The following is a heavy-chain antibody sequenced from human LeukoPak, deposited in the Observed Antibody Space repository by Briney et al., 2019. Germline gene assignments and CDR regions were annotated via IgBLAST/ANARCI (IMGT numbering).Heavy chain of an antibody. J-gene: IGHJ4*02. CDR1: GGSISSSSYY. CDR3: ARGPTYCSSSSCLQGE. CDR2: IYYSGST. Sequence: SETLSLTCTVSGGSISSSSYYWGWIRQPPEKGLEWIGSIYYSGSTDYNPSLKSRVTLSVDTSENQFSLKLSSVTAADTAVYYCARGPTYCSSSSCLQGEWGQGTLVTVSS. D-gene: IGHD2-15*01. V-gene: IGHV4-39*07.